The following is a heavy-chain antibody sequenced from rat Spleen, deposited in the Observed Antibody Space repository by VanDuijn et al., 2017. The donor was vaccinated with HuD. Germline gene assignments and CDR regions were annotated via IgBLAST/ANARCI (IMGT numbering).Heavy chain of an antibody. Sequence: EVQLVESGGGLVQPGRSLKLSCAASGFTFSDYYMAWVRQAPTKGLEWVATISYDGSSTYYRDSVKGRFTISRANAKSTLYLQMDSLRSEDTATYYCVRHGYTRYYFDYWGQGVMVTVSS. CDR3: VRHGYTRYYFDY. CDR1: GFTFSDYY. V-gene: IGHV5-7*01. CDR2: ISYDGSST. D-gene: IGHD1-9*01. J-gene: IGHJ2*01.